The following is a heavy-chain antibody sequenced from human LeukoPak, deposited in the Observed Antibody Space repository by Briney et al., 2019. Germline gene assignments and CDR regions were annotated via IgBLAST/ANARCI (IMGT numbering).Heavy chain of an antibody. J-gene: IGHJ4*02. CDR2: ISGNGGNT. CDR3: AKSMVRGVIPPYFFDY. V-gene: IGHV3-23*01. CDR1: GFTFGSYA. D-gene: IGHD3-10*01. Sequence: GGSLRLSCAASGFTFGSYAMSWVRQAPGKGLEWVSGISGNGGNTYNADSVKGRFTISRDNSKNTLYLQMNSLRAEDTAVYYCAKSMVRGVIPPYFFDYWGQGTLVTVSS.